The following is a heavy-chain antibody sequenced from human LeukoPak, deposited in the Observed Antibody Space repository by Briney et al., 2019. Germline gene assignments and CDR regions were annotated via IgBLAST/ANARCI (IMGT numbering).Heavy chain of an antibody. CDR1: GGSISSYY. J-gene: IGHJ4*02. CDR2: VYYTGST. CDR3: ARHGSYSSSSFFDY. V-gene: IGHV4-59*08. Sequence: SETLSLTCTVSGGSISSYYWSWIRQSPGRGLEWIGYVYYTGSTNYSPSLKSRAIISVDTSKNQFFLMLSSVTAADTAVYYCARHGSYSSSSFFDYWGQGTLVTVSS. D-gene: IGHD6-6*01.